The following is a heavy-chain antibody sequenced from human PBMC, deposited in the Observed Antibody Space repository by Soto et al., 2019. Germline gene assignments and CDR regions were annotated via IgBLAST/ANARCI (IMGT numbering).Heavy chain of an antibody. V-gene: IGHV1-2*02. CDR3: ARDPVYYGFWSGYYWGNWFDP. CDR1: GYTFTGYY. D-gene: IGHD3-3*01. CDR2: INPNSGGT. Sequence: ASVKVSCKASGYTFTGYYMHWVRQAPGQGLEWMGWINPNSGGTNYAQKFQGRVTMTRDTSISTAYMELSRLRSDDTAVYYCARDPVYYGFWSGYYWGNWFDPWGQGTLVTVSS. J-gene: IGHJ5*02.